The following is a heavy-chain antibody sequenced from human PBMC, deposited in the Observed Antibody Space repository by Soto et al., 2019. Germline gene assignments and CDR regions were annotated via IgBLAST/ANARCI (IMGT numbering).Heavy chain of an antibody. J-gene: IGHJ4*02. CDR3: ARPARITMVRGVGFDY. CDR1: GFALSTSGVG. D-gene: IGHD3-10*01. CDR2: LYWDDDR. V-gene: IGHV2-5*02. Sequence: QITLKESGPTLVKPTQTLTLTCTFSGFALSTSGVGVGWIRQPPGKALEWLALLYWDDDRRYSPSLKSRLTITTATSKNQVVRTMTNMDPVDTATYYFARPARITMVRGVGFDYWGQGTLVTVSS.